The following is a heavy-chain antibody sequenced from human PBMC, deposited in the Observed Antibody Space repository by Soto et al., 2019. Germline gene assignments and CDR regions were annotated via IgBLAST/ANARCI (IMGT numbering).Heavy chain of an antibody. CDR2: ISYDGSNK. V-gene: IGHV3-30-3*01. CDR3: ARGPDSGSYYGWYFDL. J-gene: IGHJ2*01. Sequence: QVQLVESGGGVVQPGRSLRLSCAASGFTFSSYAMHWVRQAPGKGLEWVAVISYDGSNKYYADSVKGRFTISRDNSKNTLYLQMNSLRAEDTAVYYCARGPDSGSYYGWYFDLWGRGTLVTVSS. D-gene: IGHD1-26*01. CDR1: GFTFSSYA.